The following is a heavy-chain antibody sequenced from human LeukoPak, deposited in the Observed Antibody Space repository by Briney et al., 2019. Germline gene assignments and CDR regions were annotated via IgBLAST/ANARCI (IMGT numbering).Heavy chain of an antibody. D-gene: IGHD2-2*01. Sequence: GGSLRLSCAASGFTFSTYAMSWVRQAAGKGLEWVSLISGSGGGTYYADSVKGRFTISRDNSKNTLYLQMGSLRAEDMAVYYCARLYCSSTSCLLDYWGQGTLVTVSS. J-gene: IGHJ4*02. CDR1: GFTFSTYA. V-gene: IGHV3-23*01. CDR2: ISGSGGGT. CDR3: ARLYCSSTSCLLDY.